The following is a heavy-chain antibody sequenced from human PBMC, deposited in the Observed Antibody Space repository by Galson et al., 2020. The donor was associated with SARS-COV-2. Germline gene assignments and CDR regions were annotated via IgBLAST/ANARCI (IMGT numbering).Heavy chain of an antibody. CDR1: GFTFSSYG. CDR2: ISYDGSNI. D-gene: IGHD3-3*01. J-gene: IGHJ6*02. CDR3: ARDLVAANTISYGMDV. V-gene: IGHV3-30*03. Sequence: QAGGSLRLSCAASGFTFSSYGMHWVRQAPGKGLEWVAVISYDGSNIYYADSVKGRFTISRDNAKNSLYLQMNSLRAEDTAVYYCARDLVAANTISYGMDVWGQGTTVTVSS.